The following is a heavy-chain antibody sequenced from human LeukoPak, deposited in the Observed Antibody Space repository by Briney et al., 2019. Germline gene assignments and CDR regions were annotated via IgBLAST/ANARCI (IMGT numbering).Heavy chain of an antibody. V-gene: IGHV3-7*01. J-gene: IGHJ4*02. D-gene: IGHD4-23*01. CDR2: IKQDGSEK. Sequence: GGSLRLSCAASGFTFSSYAMSWVRQAPGKGLEWVANIKQDGSEKYYVDSVKGRFTISRDNAKNSLYLQMNSLRAEDTAVYYCVRDYGINGGYWGQGTLVTVSS. CDR1: GFTFSSYA. CDR3: VRDYGINGGY.